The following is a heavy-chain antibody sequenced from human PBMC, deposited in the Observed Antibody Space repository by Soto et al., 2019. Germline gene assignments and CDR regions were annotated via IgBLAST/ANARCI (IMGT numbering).Heavy chain of an antibody. CDR1: GFTFSNAW. D-gene: IGHD5-12*01. CDR2: IKSKTDGGTT. Sequence: GGSLRLSCAASGFTFSNAWMNWVRQAPGKGLEWVGRIKSKTDGGTTDYAAPVKGRFTISRDDSKNTLYLQMNSLKTEDTAVYYCTTDRGYSGYDWIDYYYGMDVWGQGTTVTVSS. J-gene: IGHJ6*02. V-gene: IGHV3-15*07. CDR3: TTDRGYSGYDWIDYYYGMDV.